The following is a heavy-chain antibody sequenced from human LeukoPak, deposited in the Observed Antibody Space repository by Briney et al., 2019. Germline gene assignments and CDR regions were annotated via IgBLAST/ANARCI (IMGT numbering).Heavy chain of an antibody. CDR1: GFTFSSYS. V-gene: IGHV3-21*01. CDR2: ISSSSSYI. D-gene: IGHD3-3*01. J-gene: IGHJ4*02. Sequence: GGSLRLSCAASGFTFSSYSMNWVRQAPGKGLEWVSSISSSSSYIYYADSVKGRFTISRDNAKNSLYLQMNSLRAEDTAVYYCASVGLGYYDFWSTDYWGQGTPVTVSS. CDR3: ASVGLGYYDFWSTDY.